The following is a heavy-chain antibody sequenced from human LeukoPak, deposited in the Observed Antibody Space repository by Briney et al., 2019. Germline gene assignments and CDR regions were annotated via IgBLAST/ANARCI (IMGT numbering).Heavy chain of an antibody. CDR2: FYPEDGET. J-gene: IGHJ4*02. CDR3: ATGLQWLVRTSDDF. V-gene: IGHV1-24*01. Sequence: ASVKVSCKVSGYTLTELSMHWVRQAPGKGLEWMGGFYPEDGETIYAQNFQGRVTLTEDTSTDTAYMELSSLRSEDTAVYYCATGLQWLVRTSDDFWGQGTLVTVSS. CDR1: GYTLTELS. D-gene: IGHD6-19*01.